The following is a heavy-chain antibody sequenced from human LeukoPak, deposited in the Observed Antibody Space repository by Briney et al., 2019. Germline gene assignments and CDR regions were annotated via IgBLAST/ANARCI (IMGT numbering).Heavy chain of an antibody. D-gene: IGHD1-7*01. V-gene: IGHV3-20*01. CDR1: GFTFDDYG. CDR3: ARGAGGITGTTWYDY. CDR2: INWNGGST. J-gene: IGHJ4*02. Sequence: GGSLIISCAAAGFTFDDYGMSWVRQAPGKGLQGVSGINWNGGSTGYAEYVKGRFPISRDNAKNYLYLQMNSLRAEDTALYHCARGAGGITGTTWYDYWGQGTLVTVSS.